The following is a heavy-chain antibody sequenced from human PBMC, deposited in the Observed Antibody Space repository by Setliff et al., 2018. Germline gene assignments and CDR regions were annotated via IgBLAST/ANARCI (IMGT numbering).Heavy chain of an antibody. D-gene: IGHD1-26*01. Sequence: SETLSLTCSVSGGAVSGDYWTWIRQPPGKGLEYIGYINYSGSTNYNPSLKSRVTISGXXXKNXXXXXXXXXXXXXXXXXYCATRKSSGRLYYMDVWGKGTTVTVSS. CDR2: INYSGST. V-gene: IGHV4-59*02. J-gene: IGHJ6*03. CDR3: ATRKSSGRLYYMDV. CDR1: GGAVSGDY.